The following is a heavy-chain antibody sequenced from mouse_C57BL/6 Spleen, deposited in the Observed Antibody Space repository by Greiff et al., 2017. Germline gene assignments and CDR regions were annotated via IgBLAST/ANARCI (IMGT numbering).Heavy chain of an antibody. J-gene: IGHJ4*01. Sequence: DVMLVESGGGLVQPGGSLSLSCAASGFTFTDYYMSWVRQPPGKALEWLGFIRNKANGYTTEYSASVKGRFTISRDNSQSILYLQMNALRAEDSATYYCARYKVYYGSSSYAMDYWGQGTSVTVSS. V-gene: IGHV7-3*01. D-gene: IGHD1-1*01. CDR2: IRNKANGYTT. CDR1: GFTFTDYY. CDR3: ARYKVYYGSSSYAMDY.